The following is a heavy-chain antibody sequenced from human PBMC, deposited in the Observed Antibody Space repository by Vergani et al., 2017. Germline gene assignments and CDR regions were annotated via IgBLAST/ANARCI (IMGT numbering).Heavy chain of an antibody. CDR3: ASYYYDSSGYHDAFDI. Sequence: QLQLQESGPGLVKPSETLSLTCTVSGGSISSSSYYWGWIRQPPGKGLEWIGSIYYSGSTYYNPSLKSRVTISLDTSKNQFSLKLGSVTAADTDVYYCASYYYDSSGYHDAFDIWGQGTMVTVAS. J-gene: IGHJ3*02. CDR2: IYYSGST. CDR1: GGSISSSSYY. V-gene: IGHV4-39*01. D-gene: IGHD3-22*01.